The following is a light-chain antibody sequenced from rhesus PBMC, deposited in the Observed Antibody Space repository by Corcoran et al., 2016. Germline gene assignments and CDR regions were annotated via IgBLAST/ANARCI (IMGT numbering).Light chain of an antibody. J-gene: IGKJ1*01. CDR1: QSVGSS. CDR3: LQLSNWPRT. Sequence: EIVMTQSPATLSLSPGERATLSCRASQSVGSSLAWYQQKPGQAPRLLSYGASSRATGIPDRVRGSGCGTDFNLTISSLEPEDVAVYYCLQLSNWPRTFGQGTKVEI. V-gene: IGKV3-24*04. CDR2: GAS.